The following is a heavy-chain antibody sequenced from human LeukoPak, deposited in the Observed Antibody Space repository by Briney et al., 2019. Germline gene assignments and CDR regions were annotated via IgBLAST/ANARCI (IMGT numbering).Heavy chain of an antibody. V-gene: IGHV4-39*07. D-gene: IGHD3-16*02. J-gene: IGHJ4*02. CDR2: IYYSGST. CDR3: ARIWGSYRYTSYYFDY. Sequence: SETLSLTCTVSGGSISSSSYYWGWIRQPPGKGLEWIGSIYYSGSTYYNPSLKSRVTISVDTSKNQFSLKLSSVTAADTAVYYCARIWGSYRYTSYYFDYWGQGTLVTVSS. CDR1: GGSISSSSYY.